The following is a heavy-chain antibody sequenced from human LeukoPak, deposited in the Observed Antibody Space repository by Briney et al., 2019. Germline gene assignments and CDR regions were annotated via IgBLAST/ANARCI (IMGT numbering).Heavy chain of an antibody. CDR3: ATCGLRWLQAFS. CDR1: GGTFSSYA. CDR2: FDPEDGET. J-gene: IGHJ5*02. Sequence: ASVKVSCKASGGTFSSYAISWVRQAPGQGLEWMGGFDPEDGETIYAQKFQSRVTMTEDTSTNTAYMQLSSLRSEDTAAYYCATCGLRWLQAFSWGQGTLVTVSS. V-gene: IGHV1-24*01. D-gene: IGHD5-24*01.